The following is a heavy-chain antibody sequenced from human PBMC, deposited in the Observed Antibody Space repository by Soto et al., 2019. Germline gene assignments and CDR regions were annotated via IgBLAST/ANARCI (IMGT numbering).Heavy chain of an antibody. CDR1: DGSISSGGYY. J-gene: IGHJ5*02. V-gene: IGHV4-31*03. CDR2: IYYSGST. Sequence: SETLSLTSTVSDGSISSGGYYWSWIRQHPGKGLEWIGYIYYSGSTYYNPSLKSRVTISVDTSKNQFSLKLSSVTAADTAVYYCARDRPLLNWFDPWGQGTLVTVSS. CDR3: ARDRPLLNWFDP.